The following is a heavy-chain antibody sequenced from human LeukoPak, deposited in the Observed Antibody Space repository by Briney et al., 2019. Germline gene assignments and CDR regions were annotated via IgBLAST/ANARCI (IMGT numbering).Heavy chain of an antibody. Sequence: ASVKVSCKTSGYTFTDYYIHWVRQAPGQGLEWVGWVNPKTGGTDYAQKFQGRVTVTRDTSISTAYMELTRLRSDDTAVFYCAKAVCNGRSCEEVYYYGMDVWGQGTTVTVSS. CDR3: AKAVCNGRSCEEVYYYGMDV. V-gene: IGHV1-2*02. CDR1: GYTFTDYY. D-gene: IGHD2-15*01. CDR2: VNPKTGGT. J-gene: IGHJ6*02.